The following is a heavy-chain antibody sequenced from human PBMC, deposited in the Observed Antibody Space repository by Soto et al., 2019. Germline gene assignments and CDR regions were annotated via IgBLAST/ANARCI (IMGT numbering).Heavy chain of an antibody. V-gene: IGHV3-11*01. D-gene: IGHD6-13*01. Sequence: PGGSLRLSCAASAFTFSDYYMSWIRQAPGKGLEWVSYISTTGTTIYYADSVEGRFTISRDNTKKSLYLQMSSLSAEDTAVYYCARESTSNVGISPHYFDYWGQGTLVTVSS. J-gene: IGHJ4*02. CDR1: AFTFSDYY. CDR3: ARESTSNVGISPHYFDY. CDR2: ISTTGTTI.